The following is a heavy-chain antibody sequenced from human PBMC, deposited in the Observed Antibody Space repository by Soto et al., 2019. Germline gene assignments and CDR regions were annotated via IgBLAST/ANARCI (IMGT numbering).Heavy chain of an antibody. J-gene: IGHJ6*02. D-gene: IGHD4-17*01. CDR1: GFTISSYS. CDR3: ARDSGDSQYYYYYGMDV. CDR2: ISSSSSYI. V-gene: IGHV3-21*01. Sequence: EVQQVESGGGLVKPGGSLRLSCAASGFTISSYSMNWVRQAPGKGLEWVSSISSSSSYIYYADSVKGRFTISRDNAKNSLYLQMNSLRAEDTAVYYCARDSGDSQYYYYYGMDVWGQGTTVTVSS.